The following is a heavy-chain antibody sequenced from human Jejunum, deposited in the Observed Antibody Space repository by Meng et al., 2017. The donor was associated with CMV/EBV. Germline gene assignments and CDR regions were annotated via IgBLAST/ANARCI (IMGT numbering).Heavy chain of an antibody. Sequence: VRLQGSGPELVCPPQTLALTGTVSGDSVSSGNNRWSWIRQPAGKGLEWIGQIYFTGIRYYNPSLESRLTISVDTSKNVFSLKLSSVTAADTAVYYCASYRKGDGGRGSWGQGTLVTVSS. V-gene: IGHV4-61*02. CDR3: ASYRKGDGGRGS. D-gene: IGHD3-16*01. CDR1: GDSVSSGNNR. J-gene: IGHJ5*02. CDR2: IYFTGIR.